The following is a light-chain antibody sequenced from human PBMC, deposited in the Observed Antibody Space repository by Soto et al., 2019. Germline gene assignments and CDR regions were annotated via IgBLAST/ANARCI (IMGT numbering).Light chain of an antibody. CDR1: QTISSW. CDR3: QQYNSYSRWT. V-gene: IGKV1-5*03. Sequence: DIQMTQSPSTLSGSVGDRVTITCRASQTISSWLAWYQQKPGKAPKLLIYKASTLKSGVPSRFSGSGSGTEFTLTISSLQPDDFATYYCQQYNSYSRWTFGQGTKVAIK. J-gene: IGKJ1*01. CDR2: KAS.